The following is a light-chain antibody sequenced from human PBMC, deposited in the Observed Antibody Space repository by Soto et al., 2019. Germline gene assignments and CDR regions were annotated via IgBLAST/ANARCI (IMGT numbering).Light chain of an antibody. Sequence: QSALTQPPSASGSPGQSVTISCTGTSSDVGAYNYVSWYQQHAGKAPKLVIYEVTKRPSGVPARFSGSKSANSASLTVSGLQADDEADYYCSSFASSNTWVFGGGTKLTVL. CDR2: EVT. V-gene: IGLV2-8*01. CDR1: SSDVGAYNY. J-gene: IGLJ3*02. CDR3: SSFASSNTWV.